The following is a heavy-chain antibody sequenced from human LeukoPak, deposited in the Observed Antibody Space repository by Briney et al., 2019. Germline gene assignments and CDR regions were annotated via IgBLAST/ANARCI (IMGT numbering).Heavy chain of an antibody. V-gene: IGHV4-59*01. CDR1: GGSISSYY. Sequence: SETLSLTCTVSGGSISSYYWSWIRQPPGKGLEWIGYIYYSGSTNYNPSLKSRVTISVDTSKNQFSLKLSSVTAADTAVYYCARHLGYGDYYYYGMDVWGQGTTVTVSS. CDR2: IYYSGST. D-gene: IGHD4-17*01. J-gene: IGHJ6*02. CDR3: ARHLGYGDYYYYGMDV.